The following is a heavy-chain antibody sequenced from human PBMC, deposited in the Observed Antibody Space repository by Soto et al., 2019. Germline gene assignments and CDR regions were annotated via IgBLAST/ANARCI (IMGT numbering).Heavy chain of an antibody. CDR3: ARRAYGGDSVDY. CDR2: IYYSGST. D-gene: IGHD4-17*01. V-gene: IGHV4-39*01. Sequence: SETLSLTCTVSGGSIRTSRYYWGWIRQPPGKGLEWIGNIYYSGSTYYNPSLKSRVTISVDTSKNQFSLKLTSVTAADTAIYYSARRAYGGDSVDYWGQGTLVTVSS. J-gene: IGHJ4*02. CDR1: GGSIRTSRYY.